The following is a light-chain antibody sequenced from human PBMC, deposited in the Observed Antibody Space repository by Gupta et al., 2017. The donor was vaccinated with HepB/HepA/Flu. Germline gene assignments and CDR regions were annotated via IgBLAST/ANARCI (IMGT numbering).Light chain of an antibody. CDR3: QQPNSFPHT. Sequence: DILMTQAPSSVSASVGDTVTITCRASQDITGWLAWYQQKPGSAPKILIYAASNLMSGVPARFSGSGVGTDFTLTITSLKPEDFATYYCQQPNSFPHTFGRGTKVEIK. CDR2: AAS. CDR1: QDITGW. V-gene: IGKV1-12*01. J-gene: IGKJ2*01.